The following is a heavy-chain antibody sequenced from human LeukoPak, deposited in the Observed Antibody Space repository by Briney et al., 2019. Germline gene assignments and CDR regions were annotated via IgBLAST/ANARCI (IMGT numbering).Heavy chain of an antibody. J-gene: IGHJ4*02. CDR2: ISSSSSYI. CDR1: GFTFSSYS. V-gene: IGHV3-21*01. Sequence: GGSLRLSCAASGFTFSSYSMNWVRQAPGKGLEWVSSISSSSSYIYYADSVKGRFTISRDNAKNSLYLQMNSLRAEDTAVYYCARDLTGHDYSNYWGQGTLVTVSS. D-gene: IGHD4-11*01. CDR3: ARDLTGHDYSNY.